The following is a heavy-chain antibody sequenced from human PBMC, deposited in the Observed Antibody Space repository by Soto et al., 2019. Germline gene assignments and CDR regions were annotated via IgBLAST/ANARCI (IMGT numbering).Heavy chain of an antibody. J-gene: IGHJ6*02. V-gene: IGHV1-69*13. CDR3: ARDYRAAGIHGMDV. CDR1: GGTFSSYA. Sequence: GASVKVSCKASGGTFSSYAISWVRQAPGQGLEWMGGIIPIFGTANYAQKFQGRVTITADESTSTAYMELSSLRSEDTAVYYCARDYRAAGIHGMDVWGQGTTVTVSS. CDR2: IIPIFGTA. D-gene: IGHD6-13*01.